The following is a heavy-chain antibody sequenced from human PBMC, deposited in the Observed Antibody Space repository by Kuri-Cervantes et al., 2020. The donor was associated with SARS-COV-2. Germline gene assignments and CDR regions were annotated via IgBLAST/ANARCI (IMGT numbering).Heavy chain of an antibody. J-gene: IGHJ3*02. CDR2: IIPIFGTV. CDR1: GCTFSSYA. Sequence: SVNVSCKASGCTFSSYAISWVRQAPGQGLEWMGGIIPIFGTVNYAQKFQGRVTITTDESTSTAYMELSSLRSEETAVYYCARVAGSSWYGDAFDIWGQGTMVTVSS. CDR3: ARVAGSSWYGDAFDI. V-gene: IGHV1-69*05. D-gene: IGHD6-13*01.